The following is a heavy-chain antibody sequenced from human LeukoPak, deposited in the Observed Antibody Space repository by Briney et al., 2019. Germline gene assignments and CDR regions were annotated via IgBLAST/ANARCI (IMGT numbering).Heavy chain of an antibody. CDR2: ISYDGSNK. J-gene: IGHJ4*02. Sequence: GRSLRLSCAASGFTFSSYGMHWVRQAPGKGLEWVAVISYDGSNKYYADSVKGRFTISRDNSKNTLYLQMNSLRAEDTAVYYCAKGWKLLLIVDYWGQGTLVTVSS. D-gene: IGHD1-26*01. CDR3: AKGWKLLLIVDY. V-gene: IGHV3-30*18. CDR1: GFTFSSYG.